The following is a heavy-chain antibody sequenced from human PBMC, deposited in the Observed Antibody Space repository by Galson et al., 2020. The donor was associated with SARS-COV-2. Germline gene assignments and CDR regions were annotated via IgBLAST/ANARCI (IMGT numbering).Heavy chain of an antibody. D-gene: IGHD1-26*01. CDR2: ISYDGSNK. CDR3: ASGVGASFDY. Sequence: TGGSLRLSCAASGFTFSSYAMHWVRQAPGKGLEWVAVISYDGSNKYYADSVKGRFTISRDNSKNTLYLQMNSLRAEDMAVYYCASGVGASFDYWGQGTLVTVSS. J-gene: IGHJ4*02. V-gene: IGHV3-30-3*01. CDR1: GFTFSSYA.